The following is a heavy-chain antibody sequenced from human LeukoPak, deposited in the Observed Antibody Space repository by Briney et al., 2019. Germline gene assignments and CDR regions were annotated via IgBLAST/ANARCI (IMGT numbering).Heavy chain of an antibody. V-gene: IGHV3-7*01. CDR3: ARGGRGNWASFFDY. D-gene: IGHD1-1*01. CDR1: GFTFSSYW. Sequence: PGGSLRLSCAASGFTFSSYWMSWVRQAPGKGLEWVANMKQDGSEKYYVDSVKGRFTISRDNAKNSLFLQMNSLRAEDTAVYYCARGGRGNWASFFDYWGQGTLVTVSS. CDR2: MKQDGSEK. J-gene: IGHJ4*02.